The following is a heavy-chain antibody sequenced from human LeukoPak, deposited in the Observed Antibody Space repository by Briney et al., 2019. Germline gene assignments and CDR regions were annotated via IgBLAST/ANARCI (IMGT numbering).Heavy chain of an antibody. J-gene: IGHJ4*02. V-gene: IGHV3-9*03. CDR3: AKGSGYSSGWSLGDFDY. CDR1: GFTFDDYA. D-gene: IGHD6-19*01. Sequence: GRSLRLTCAASGFTFDDYAMHWVRQAPGKGLEWVSGISWNSGSIGYADSVKGRFTISRDNAKNSLYLQTNSLRAEDMALYYCAKGSGYSSGWSLGDFDYWGQGTLVTVSS. CDR2: ISWNSGSI.